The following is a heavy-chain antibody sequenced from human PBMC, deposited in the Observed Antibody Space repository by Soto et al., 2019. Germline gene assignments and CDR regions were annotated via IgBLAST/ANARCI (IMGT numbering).Heavy chain of an antibody. D-gene: IGHD6-13*01. Sequence: GASVKVSCKASGYTFTKYGFSWVRQAPGQGLEWMGWVSGDNDNIHYTQNLQGRVTITRDTSASTAYMELSSLRSEDTAVYYCVRRHVSATGIDWFDPWGQGTLVTVSS. CDR2: VSGDNDNI. J-gene: IGHJ5*02. V-gene: IGHV1-18*01. CDR3: VRRHVSATGIDWFDP. CDR1: GYTFTKYG.